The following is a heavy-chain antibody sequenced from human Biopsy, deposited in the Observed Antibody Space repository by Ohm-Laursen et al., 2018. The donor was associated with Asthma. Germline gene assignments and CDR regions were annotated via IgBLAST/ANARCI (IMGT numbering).Heavy chain of an antibody. J-gene: IGHJ3*02. V-gene: IGHV1-3*01. Sequence: ASVKVSCKASGYTFINYAIHWVRQAPGQRLEWVGWINAGNGNTKYSQKFQGGVTISRDTSASTAYMDLSSLRSEDTAVYYCARTYYDFLTGQVNDAFAMWGQGTMVTVSS. D-gene: IGHD3-9*01. CDR3: ARTYYDFLTGQVNDAFAM. CDR2: INAGNGNT. CDR1: GYTFINYA.